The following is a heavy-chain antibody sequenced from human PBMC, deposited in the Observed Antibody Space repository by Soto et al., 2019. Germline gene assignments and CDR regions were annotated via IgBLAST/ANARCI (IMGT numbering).Heavy chain of an antibody. D-gene: IGHD2-15*01. J-gene: IGHJ2*01. Sequence: GGSLRLSCAASGFTFSSYSMNWVRQAPGKGLEWVSYISSSSSTIYYADSVKGRFTITRDNAKNSLYLQMNRLRAEDAAVYCCARDGTTVVAPDWYVDLWGRGTLVTVSS. V-gene: IGHV3-48*04. CDR3: ARDGTTVVAPDWYVDL. CDR2: ISSSSSTI. CDR1: GFTFSSYS.